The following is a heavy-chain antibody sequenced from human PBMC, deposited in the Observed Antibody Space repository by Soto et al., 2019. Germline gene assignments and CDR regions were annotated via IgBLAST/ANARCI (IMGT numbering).Heavy chain of an antibody. CDR3: ARDPRVGFWSGFSVDY. CDR2: ISAYNGNT. CDR1: GYTFTSYG. D-gene: IGHD3-3*01. V-gene: IGHV1-18*01. Sequence: ASVKVSCKASGYTFTSYGISWVRQAPGQGLEWMGWISAYNGNTNYAQKLQGRVTMTTDTSTSTAYMELRSLRSDDTAGYYCARDPRVGFWSGFSVDYWGQGTLVTVSS. J-gene: IGHJ4*02.